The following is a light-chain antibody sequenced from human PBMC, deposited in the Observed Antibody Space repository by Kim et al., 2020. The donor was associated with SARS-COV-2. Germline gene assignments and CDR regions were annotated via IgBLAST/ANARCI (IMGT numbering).Light chain of an antibody. Sequence: GQSVTISCTGTSSDVGGYDFVSWYQQYPGKAPKLMIYDVGKRPSGVPDRFSGSKSGNTASLTVSGLQAEDEADYYCISYVAGNSYVFGTGTKVTVL. CDR1: SSDVGGYDF. V-gene: IGLV2-8*01. J-gene: IGLJ1*01. CDR3: ISYVAGNSYV. CDR2: DVG.